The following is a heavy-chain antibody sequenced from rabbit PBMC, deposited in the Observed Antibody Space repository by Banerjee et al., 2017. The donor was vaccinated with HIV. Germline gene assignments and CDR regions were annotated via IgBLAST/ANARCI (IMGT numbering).Heavy chain of an antibody. Sequence: QQQLEESGGGLVKPGGTLTLTCKASGFDFSSNAMCWVRQAPGKGLELIACIYGGSSGSTYYASWAKGRFTISKTSSTTVTLQMTSLTAADTATYFCARDDIYDGAGFALNLWGQGTLVTVS. D-gene: IGHD3-1*01. J-gene: IGHJ4*01. CDR2: IYGGSSGST. CDR1: GFDFSSNA. V-gene: IGHV1S45*01. CDR3: ARDDIYDGAGFALNL.